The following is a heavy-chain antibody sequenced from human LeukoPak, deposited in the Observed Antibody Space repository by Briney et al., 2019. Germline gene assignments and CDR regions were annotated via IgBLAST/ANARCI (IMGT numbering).Heavy chain of an antibody. V-gene: IGHV1-24*01. Sequence: ASVKVSCKVSGYTLTELSMHWVRQAPGKGLEWMGGFDPEDGETIYAQKFQGRVTMTEDTSTDTAYMELSSLRSEDTAVYYCATQRATYCGGDCPRHNAFDIWGQGTMVTVSS. D-gene: IGHD2-21*01. CDR3: ATQRATYCGGDCPRHNAFDI. CDR2: FDPEDGET. CDR1: GYTLTELS. J-gene: IGHJ3*02.